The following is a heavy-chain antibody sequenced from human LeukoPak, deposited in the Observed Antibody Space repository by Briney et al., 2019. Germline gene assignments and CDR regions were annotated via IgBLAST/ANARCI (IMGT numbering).Heavy chain of an antibody. CDR3: ARGDSGSYYFDY. V-gene: IGHV3-11*06. Sequence: GGSLRLSCAASGFTFSDYYMSWIRQAPGKGLEWVSYISSSDTYTNYADSVKGRFTISRDNAKNSLYLQMNSLRAEDTAVYYCARGDSGSYYFDYWGQGTLVTVSS. D-gene: IGHD1-26*01. CDR1: GFTFSDYY. CDR2: ISSSDTYT. J-gene: IGHJ4*02.